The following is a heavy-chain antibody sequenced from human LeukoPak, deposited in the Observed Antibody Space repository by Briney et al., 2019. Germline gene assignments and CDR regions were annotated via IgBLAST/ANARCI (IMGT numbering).Heavy chain of an antibody. D-gene: IGHD2-15*01. CDR3: TTELYHCSGGSCPSVRPFDY. CDR1: GFTFSNAW. Sequence: TGGSLRLSCAASGFTFSNAWMSWVRQAPGKGLEWVGRIKSKTDGGTTDYAAPVKGRFTISRDDSKNTLYLQMNSLKTEDTAVYYCTTELYHCSGGSCPSVRPFDYWGQGTLVTVSS. J-gene: IGHJ4*02. CDR2: IKSKTDGGTT. V-gene: IGHV3-15*01.